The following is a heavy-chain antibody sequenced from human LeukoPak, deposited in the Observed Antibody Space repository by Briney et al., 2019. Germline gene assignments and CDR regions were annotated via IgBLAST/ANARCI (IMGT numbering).Heavy chain of an antibody. CDR3: ARSDSSGWYGADRFDY. CDR1: GYTFTGYY. J-gene: IGHJ4*02. D-gene: IGHD6-19*01. CDR2: INPNSGGT. V-gene: IGHV1-2*02. Sequence: ASVKVSCKASGYTFTGYYMHWARQAPGQGLEWMGWINPNSGGTNYAQKFQGRVTMTRDTSISTAYMELSRLRSEDTAVYYCARSDSSGWYGADRFDYWGQGTLVTVSS.